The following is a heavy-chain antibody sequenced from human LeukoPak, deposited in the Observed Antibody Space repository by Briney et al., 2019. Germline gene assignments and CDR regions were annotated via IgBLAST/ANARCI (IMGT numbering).Heavy chain of an antibody. Sequence: GGSLRLSCTASGFTFSTYAMSWVRQAPGKGLEWVSAIVGSGGSTYYADSVEGRFTISRDNSKNTLYLQMNSLRAEDTAVYYCAKDYRDYDYWGQGTLVTVSS. CDR3: AKDYRDYDY. J-gene: IGHJ4*02. CDR1: GFTFSTYA. V-gene: IGHV3-23*01. D-gene: IGHD3-16*02. CDR2: IVGSGGST.